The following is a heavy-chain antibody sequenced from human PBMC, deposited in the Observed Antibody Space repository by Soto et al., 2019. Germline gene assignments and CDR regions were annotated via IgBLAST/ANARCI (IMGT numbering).Heavy chain of an antibody. D-gene: IGHD6-19*01. CDR3: ARVNRNIAVAGTLGYFDY. CDR2: IYYSGST. Sequence: SETLSLTCTVSGGSVSSGSYYWSWIRQPPGKGLEWIGYIYYSGSTNYNPSLKSRVTISVDTSKNQFSLKLSSVTAADTAVYYCARVNRNIAVAGTLGYFDYWGQGTLVNVSS. CDR1: GGSVSSGSYY. J-gene: IGHJ4*02. V-gene: IGHV4-61*01.